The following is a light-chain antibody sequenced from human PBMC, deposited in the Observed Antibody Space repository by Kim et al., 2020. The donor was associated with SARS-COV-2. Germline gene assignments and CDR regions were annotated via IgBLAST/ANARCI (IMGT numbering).Light chain of an antibody. CDR2: AAS. CDR3: QQSNTTPYT. V-gene: IGKV1-39*01. CDR1: QSISNF. J-gene: IGKJ2*01. Sequence: DIQITQSPSSLSASVGDRVTITCRASQSISNFLNWYQQKPGTAPKLLIYAASRLQSGVPSRFSGSGSGTDFTLTISSLQPEDFATYYCQQSNTTPYTFGQGTKLEI.